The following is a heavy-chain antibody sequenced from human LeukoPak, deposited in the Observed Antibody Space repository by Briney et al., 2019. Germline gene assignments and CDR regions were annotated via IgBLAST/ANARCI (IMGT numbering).Heavy chain of an antibody. V-gene: IGHV3-13*01. D-gene: IGHD1-26*01. CDR3: ARQMTPHGNFDY. CDR2: VGIAGDT. J-gene: IGHJ4*02. Sequence: PGGSLRLSCAASGFTLSNHAMHWVRRATGKGLAWVSAVGIAGDTFYPGSVKGRFTISRENAKNSLYLQMNSLRAEDTAVYYCARQMTPHGNFDYWGQGTLVTVSS. CDR1: GFTLSNHA.